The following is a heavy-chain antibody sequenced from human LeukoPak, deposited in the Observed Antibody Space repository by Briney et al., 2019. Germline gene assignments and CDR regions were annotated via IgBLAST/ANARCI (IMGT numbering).Heavy chain of an antibody. D-gene: IGHD6-13*01. CDR3: AREWQGGIAAAGTRIEGDY. J-gene: IGHJ4*02. CDR1: GFTFSNYW. Sequence: PGGSLRLSCAASGFTFSNYWMNWVRQAPGKGLEWVANIKQDGSEKNYVDSVKGRFTISRDNAENSLFLQMNSLRVEDTAVYYCAREWQGGIAAAGTRIEGDYWGQGTLVAVSS. CDR2: IKQDGSEK. V-gene: IGHV3-7*01.